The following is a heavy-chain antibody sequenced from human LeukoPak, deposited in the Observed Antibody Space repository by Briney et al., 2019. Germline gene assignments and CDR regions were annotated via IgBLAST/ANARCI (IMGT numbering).Heavy chain of an antibody. D-gene: IGHD3-22*01. Sequence: SETLSLTCTVSGGSISSGGYYWSWIRQHLGKGLEWIGYIYYSGSTYYNPSLKSRVTISVDTSKNQFSLKLSSVTAADTAVYYCARDMGYYYDSSLDAFDIWGQGTMVTVSS. V-gene: IGHV4-31*03. J-gene: IGHJ3*02. CDR2: IYYSGST. CDR3: ARDMGYYYDSSLDAFDI. CDR1: GGSISSGGYY.